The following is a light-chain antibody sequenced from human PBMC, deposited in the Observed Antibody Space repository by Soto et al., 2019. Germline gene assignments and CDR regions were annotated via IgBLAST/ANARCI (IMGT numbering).Light chain of an antibody. CDR1: QSISSW. J-gene: IGKJ1*01. CDR3: QQYNNWPRT. V-gene: IGKV1-5*01. Sequence: DIQMTQSPSTLSASVGDRVTITCRASQSISSWLAWYQQKPGKAPKLLIYDASNLETGVPSRFSGSGSGTEFTLTINSLQSEDFAVYYCQQYNNWPRTFGQGTKVDI. CDR2: DAS.